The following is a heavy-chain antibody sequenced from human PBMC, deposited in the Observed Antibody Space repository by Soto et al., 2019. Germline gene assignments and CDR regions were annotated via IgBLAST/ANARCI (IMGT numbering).Heavy chain of an antibody. V-gene: IGHV1-18*01. D-gene: IGHD2-15*01. J-gene: IGHJ4*02. CDR3: ARGPGGPDGPGDY. Sequence: GASVKVSCKASGYTFTNYGISWVRQAPGQGLEWMGWISAYNGNTKYSQKFQGRVTITRDTSASTAYMELSSLRSEDTAVYYCARGPGGPDGPGDYWGQGTLVTVSS. CDR1: GYTFTNYG. CDR2: ISAYNGNT.